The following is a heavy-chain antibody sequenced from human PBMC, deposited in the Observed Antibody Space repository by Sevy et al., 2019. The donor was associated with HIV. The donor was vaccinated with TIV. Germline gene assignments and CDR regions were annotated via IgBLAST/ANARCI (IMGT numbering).Heavy chain of an antibody. CDR2: ISSSGSSI. CDR1: GFTFSSYD. Sequence: GGSLRLSCTASGFTFSSYDMYWVRQAPGKGLEWVSKISSSGSSIYYADSLKGRFTISRDNAQNSLNLQMNSLRAEDTAVYYCTRNGGAFDNGFDPWGQGTLVTVSS. D-gene: IGHD2-8*01. V-gene: IGHV3-48*03. J-gene: IGHJ5*02. CDR3: TRNGGAFDNGFDP.